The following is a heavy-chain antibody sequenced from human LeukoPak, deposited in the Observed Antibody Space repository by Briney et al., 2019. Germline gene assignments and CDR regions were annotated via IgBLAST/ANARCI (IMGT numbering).Heavy chain of an antibody. CDR2: ISAYNGNT. J-gene: IGHJ6*02. V-gene: IGHV1-18*01. CDR1: GYTFTSYG. CDR3: ATDPGELVPAAKGPRGDYCYGMDV. D-gene: IGHD2-2*01. Sequence: ASVKVSCKASGYTFTSYGISWVRQAPGQGLEWMGWISAYNGNTNYAQKLQGRVTMTTDTSTSTAYMELRSLRSDDTAVYYCATDPGELVPAAKGPRGDYCYGMDVWGQGTTVTVSS.